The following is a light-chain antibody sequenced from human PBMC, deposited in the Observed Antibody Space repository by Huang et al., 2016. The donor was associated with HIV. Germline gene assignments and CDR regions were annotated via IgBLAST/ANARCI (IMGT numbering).Light chain of an antibody. J-gene: IGKJ5*01. CDR2: DAS. Sequence: DIQMTQSPSSLSASVRDRVTITCQARQDISNYLNWYQQKPGKAPKLLIYDASNLETGVPSRFSGSGSGTDFTFTISSLRPEDTATYYCQQYGNLPITFGQGTRLEIE. CDR1: QDISNY. V-gene: IGKV1-33*01. CDR3: QQYGNLPIT.